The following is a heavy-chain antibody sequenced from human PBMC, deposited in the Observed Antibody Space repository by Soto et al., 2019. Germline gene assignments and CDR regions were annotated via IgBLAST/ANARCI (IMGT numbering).Heavy chain of an antibody. D-gene: IGHD5-12*01. CDR3: ARVGGWRWLQLGYFDY. CDR1: SISTYY. V-gene: IGHV4-59*01. J-gene: IGHJ4*02. Sequence: SETLSLTCNVDSISTYYWNWIRQPPGKGLEWIGYIYYIGRTNYNPSLRSRVTISIDTSKNQFSLKLSSVTAADTAVYYCARVGGWRWLQLGYFDYWGQGTLVTVSS. CDR2: IYYIGRT.